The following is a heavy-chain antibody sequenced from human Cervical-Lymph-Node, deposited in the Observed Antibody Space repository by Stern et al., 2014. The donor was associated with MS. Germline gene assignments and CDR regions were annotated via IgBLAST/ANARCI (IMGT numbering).Heavy chain of an antibody. J-gene: IGHJ4*02. CDR2: RVYYGSNP. Sequence: VQLVESGGGVVQPGRSLRLSCAASGFSFSRYAMHWVRQATGKGLEWVALRVYYGSNPYYSDSVTVRFTLSRDNFKNTLYLQMNSLRAEDTAVYYCASAYSSSHYYFDYWGQGTLVTVSS. V-gene: IGHV3-33*01. D-gene: IGHD6-13*01. CDR1: GFSFSRYA. CDR3: ASAYSSSHYYFDY.